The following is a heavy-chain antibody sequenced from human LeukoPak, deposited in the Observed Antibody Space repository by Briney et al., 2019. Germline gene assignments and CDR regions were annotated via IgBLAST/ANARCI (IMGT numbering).Heavy chain of an antibody. D-gene: IGHD6-19*01. CDR3: ARVRYSSGWYVDY. V-gene: IGHV3-48*02. CDR1: GFTFSSYS. CDR2: ITSSSSTI. Sequence: PGGSLRLSCAASGFTFSSYSMNWVRQVPGKGLEWVSYITSSSSTIYYADSVKGRFTISRDNAKNSLYLQMNSLRDEDTAVYYCARVRYSSGWYVDYWGQGTLVTVSS. J-gene: IGHJ4*02.